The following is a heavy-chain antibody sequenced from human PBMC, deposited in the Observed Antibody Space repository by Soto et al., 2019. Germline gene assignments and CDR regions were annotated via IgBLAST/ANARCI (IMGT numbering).Heavy chain of an antibody. CDR2: MNPNSGNT. J-gene: IGHJ6*03. Sequence: ASVKVSCKASGYTFTSYDINWVRQATGQGLEWMGWMNPNSGNTGYAQRFQGRVTMTRNTSISTAYMELSSLRSEDTAVYYCARGTDNYGDYVYYYYYMDVWGKGTTVTVSS. V-gene: IGHV1-8*01. CDR1: GYTFTSYD. D-gene: IGHD4-17*01. CDR3: ARGTDNYGDYVYYYYYMDV.